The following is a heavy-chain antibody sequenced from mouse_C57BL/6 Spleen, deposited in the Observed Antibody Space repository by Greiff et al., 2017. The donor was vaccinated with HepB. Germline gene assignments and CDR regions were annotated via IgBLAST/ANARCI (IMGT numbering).Heavy chain of an antibody. V-gene: IGHV1-54*01. D-gene: IGHD1-1*01. J-gene: IGHJ1*03. CDR3: ARLNGSSYWYFDV. CDR1: GYAFTNYL. Sequence: VQLQESGAELVRPGTSVKVSCKASGYAFTNYLIEWVKQRPGQGLEWIGVINPGSGGTNYNEKFKGKATLTADKSSSTDYMQLSSLTSEDSAVYFCARLNGSSYWYFDVWGTGTTVTVSS. CDR2: INPGSGGT.